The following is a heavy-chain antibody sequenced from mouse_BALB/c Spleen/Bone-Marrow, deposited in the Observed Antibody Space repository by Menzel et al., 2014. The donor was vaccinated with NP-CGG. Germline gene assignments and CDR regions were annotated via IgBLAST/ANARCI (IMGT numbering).Heavy chain of an antibody. J-gene: IGHJ4*01. CDR1: GYTFSSYW. CDR3: AGWDTTAMDY. CDR2: ILPGRGST. V-gene: IGHV1-9*01. Sequence: VQLQQSGAELMKPGASVKISCKATGYTFSSYWIEWVKQRPGHGLEWIGEILPGRGSTNYNEKFKGKATFTSDTSSNTAYMQLSSLTSEDSAVYYCAGWDTTAMDYWGQGTSVTASS. D-gene: IGHD1-1*01.